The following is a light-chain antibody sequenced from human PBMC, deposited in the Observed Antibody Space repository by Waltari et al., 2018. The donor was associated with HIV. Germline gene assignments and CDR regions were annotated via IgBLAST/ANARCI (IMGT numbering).Light chain of an antibody. CDR3: WSYTSSDTFV. CDR2: EVS. V-gene: IGLV2-14*01. Sequence: QSALTQPVSVSGSPGQSIAIPCIGTNTDVGRSHYVSWYQHHPGKAPKLIIYEVSNRPSEVSNRFSGSKSGDTAFLTISGLHGEDEADYYCWSYTSSDTFVFGTGTKVTVL. CDR1: NTDVGRSHY. J-gene: IGLJ1*01.